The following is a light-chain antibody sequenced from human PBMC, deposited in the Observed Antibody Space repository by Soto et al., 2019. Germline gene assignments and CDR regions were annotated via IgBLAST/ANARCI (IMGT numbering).Light chain of an antibody. CDR3: QQRSSWPIT. V-gene: IGKV3-11*01. CDR2: GAS. CDR1: QSVDSY. J-gene: IGKJ5*01. Sequence: EIVLTQSPASLSLSPGERATLSCRASQSVDSYLFWYQQKPGQAPRLLIFGASNRATGIPARFSGSGSGTDFTLTINSLEPEDFAVYYCQQRSSWPITFGQGTRLEIK.